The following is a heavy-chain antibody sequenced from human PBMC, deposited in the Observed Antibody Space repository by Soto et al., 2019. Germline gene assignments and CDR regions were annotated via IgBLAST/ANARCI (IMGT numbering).Heavy chain of an antibody. CDR2: IDPSDSYT. J-gene: IGHJ6*01. D-gene: IGHD6-6*01. CDR1: GYSFTSYW. CDR3: ASHSLFEDSSQYYYYYGMDV. Sequence: GESLKISCKGSGYSFTSYWISWVRQMPGKGLEWMGRIDPSDSYTNYSPSFQGHVTISADKSISTAYLQWSSLKASDTAMYYCASHSLFEDSSQYYYYYGMDVWGQGTTGNVSA. V-gene: IGHV5-10-1*01.